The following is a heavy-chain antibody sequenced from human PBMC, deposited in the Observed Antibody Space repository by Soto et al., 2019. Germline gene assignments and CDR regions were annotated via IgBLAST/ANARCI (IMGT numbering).Heavy chain of an antibody. J-gene: IGHJ4*02. CDR3: ARTRNYIFDY. CDR1: GFTFSDYY. V-gene: IGHV3-11*05. Sequence: QVQLVESGGGLVKPGGALRLSCAASGFTFSDYYMSWIRQAPGKGLEWVSHSSSCTSYTNYADSVKGRFTISRDNAKHSLYLQMNSLRADDTAVYYCARTRNYIFDYWGQGTLVTVSS. CDR2: SSSCTSYT. D-gene: IGHD4-4*01.